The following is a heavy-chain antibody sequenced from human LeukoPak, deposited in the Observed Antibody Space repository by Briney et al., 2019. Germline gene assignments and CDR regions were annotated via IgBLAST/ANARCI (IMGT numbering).Heavy chain of an antibody. D-gene: IGHD3-16*02. Sequence: SETLSLTCTVSGGSIGTYYWSWVRQSPGKGLEWIGYIYVTGNRYNPYLQSQVTISVDTSRNQFFLKMSSVTAADTAVYYCARHIGGGIEDMDVWGKGTKVTVSS. J-gene: IGHJ6*03. CDR3: ARHIGGGIEDMDV. CDR1: GGSIGTYY. V-gene: IGHV4-59*08. CDR2: IYVTGN.